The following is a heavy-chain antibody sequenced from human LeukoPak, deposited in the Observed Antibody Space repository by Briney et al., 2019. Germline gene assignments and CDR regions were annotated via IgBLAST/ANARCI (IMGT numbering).Heavy chain of an antibody. CDR3: ARARVITHDFDY. CDR2: IYYSGST. V-gene: IGHV4-59*01. CDR1: GGSISFYY. D-gene: IGHD4-17*01. Sequence: SETLSLTCTVSGGSISFYYWSWIRQPPGKGLEWIGYIYYSGSTNYNPSLKSRVTISVDTSKNQFSLKLSSVTAADTAVYYCARARVITHDFDYWGQGTLVTVSS. J-gene: IGHJ4*02.